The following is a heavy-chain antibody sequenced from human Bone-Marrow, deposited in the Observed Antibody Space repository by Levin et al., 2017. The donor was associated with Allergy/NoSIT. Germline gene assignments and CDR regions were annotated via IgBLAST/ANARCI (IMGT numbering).Heavy chain of an antibody. V-gene: IGHV3-21*01. J-gene: IGHJ6*03. Sequence: GESLKISCAASGFTFSSYSMNWVRQAPGKGLEWVSSISSSSSYIYYADSVKGRFTISRDNAKNSLYLQMNSLRAEDTAVYYCARDGIGKMIPYYMDVWGKGTTVTVSS. CDR1: GFTFSSYS. D-gene: IGHD1-26*01. CDR2: ISSSSSYI. CDR3: ARDGIGKMIPYYMDV.